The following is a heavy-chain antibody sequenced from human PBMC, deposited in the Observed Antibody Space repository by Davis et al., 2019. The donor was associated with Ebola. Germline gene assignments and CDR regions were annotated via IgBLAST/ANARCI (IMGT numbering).Heavy chain of an antibody. CDR3: TNRGGH. CDR1: GFTFSGSA. Sequence: GESLKIPCAASGFTFSGSAMHWVRQASGKGLEWVGRIRSKANSYATAYAASVKGRFTISRDDSKNTAYLQMNSLKTEDTAVYYCTNRGGHWGQGTLVTVSS. J-gene: IGHJ1*01. CDR2: IRSKANSYAT. D-gene: IGHD3-16*01. V-gene: IGHV3-73*01.